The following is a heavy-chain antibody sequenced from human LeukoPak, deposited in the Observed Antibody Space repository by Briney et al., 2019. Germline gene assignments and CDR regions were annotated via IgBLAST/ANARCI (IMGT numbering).Heavy chain of an antibody. J-gene: IGHJ4*02. Sequence: SETLSLTCAVYGGSFSGYYWSCIRQPPGKGLEWMEEINDGGSTNYNPSLTSRVTIPVDTSKNQSSLKLSSVTAADTAVYYCARSTLAGCSGTSCYGLDYWGQGTLVTVSS. D-gene: IGHD2-2*01. CDR1: GGSFSGYY. V-gene: IGHV4-34*01. CDR2: INDGGST. CDR3: ARSTLAGCSGTSCYGLDY.